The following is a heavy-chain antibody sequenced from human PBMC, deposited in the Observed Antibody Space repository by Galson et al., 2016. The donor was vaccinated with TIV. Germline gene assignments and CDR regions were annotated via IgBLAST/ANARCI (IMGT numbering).Heavy chain of an antibody. V-gene: IGHV4-59*08. CDR3: ARGLGHLDV. CDR2: SYYSGST. J-gene: IGHJ6*02. Sequence: ETLSLTCTVSGGSISNYYWTWIRQPPGKGLEWIGNSYYSGSTNYNPSLKSRVNISVDTSKSHFSLRLTSVTAADTAIYYCARGLGHLDVWGQGTTATVSS. D-gene: IGHD3-16*01. CDR1: GGSISNYY.